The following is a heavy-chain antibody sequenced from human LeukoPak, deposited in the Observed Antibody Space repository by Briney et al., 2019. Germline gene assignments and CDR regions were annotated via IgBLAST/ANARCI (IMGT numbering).Heavy chain of an antibody. V-gene: IGHV1-69*06. Sequence: SVKVSCKASGGTFSSYAISWVRQAPGQGLEWMGGIIPIFGTANYAQKFQGRVTITADKSTSTAYMELSSLRSEDTAVYYCARWAPRPSGSYGHDAFDIWGQGTMVTVSS. J-gene: IGHJ3*02. D-gene: IGHD3-10*01. CDR1: GGTFSSYA. CDR3: ARWAPRPSGSYGHDAFDI. CDR2: IIPIFGTA.